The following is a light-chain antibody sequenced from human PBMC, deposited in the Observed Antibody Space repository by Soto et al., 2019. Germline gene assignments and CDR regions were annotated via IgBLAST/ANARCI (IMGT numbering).Light chain of an antibody. Sequence: DIPMTQSPSSLSASVGERVTITCRPSETIRRSLNWFQQPPGKAPKVXIYAAFILQNEVPSRFSGSGSGTDFTLSITSLQFEDFATYYCQQTHSDPLTFGQGTRLEIK. CDR2: AAF. J-gene: IGKJ5*01. CDR1: ETIRRS. CDR3: QQTHSDPLT. V-gene: IGKV1-39*01.